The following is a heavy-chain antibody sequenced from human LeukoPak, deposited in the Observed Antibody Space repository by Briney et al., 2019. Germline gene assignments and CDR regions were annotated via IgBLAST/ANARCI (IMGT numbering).Heavy chain of an antibody. J-gene: IGHJ4*02. V-gene: IGHV3-74*01. D-gene: IGHD3-10*02. CDR2: IDEFGSVT. CDR3: VRDIFGGRDY. CDR1: GFTFSCYW. Sequence: PGGSLRLSCAASGFTFSCYWMHWVRQVPGKGLAWVSRIDEFGSVTNSADSVQGRFSISRDNAKNALYLQMNSLRAEDTAVYYCVRDIFGGRDYWGQGTLVPVSS.